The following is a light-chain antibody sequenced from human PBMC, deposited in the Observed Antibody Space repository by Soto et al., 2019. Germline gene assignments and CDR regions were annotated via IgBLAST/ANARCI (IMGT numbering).Light chain of an antibody. Sequence: DIQMTQSPSTLSASVGDTLTITCRASQSISSWLAWYQQKPGEAPKLLIYKASSLQSGVPSRFSGIGSGTEFTLTISSLQPDDFATYYCQQYNFYSRTFGQGTKVEIK. V-gene: IGKV1-5*03. J-gene: IGKJ1*01. CDR2: KAS. CDR3: QQYNFYSRT. CDR1: QSISSW.